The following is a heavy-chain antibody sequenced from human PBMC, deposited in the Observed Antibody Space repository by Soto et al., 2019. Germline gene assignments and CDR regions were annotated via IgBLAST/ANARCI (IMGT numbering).Heavy chain of an antibody. CDR2: IYYSGST. J-gene: IGHJ4*02. Sequence: SETLSLTCTVSGGSISSYYWSWIRQPPGKGLEWIGYIYYSGSTNYNPSLKSRVTISVDTSKNQFSLKLSSVTAADTAVYYCARVPAAESFDYWGQGTLVTVSS. CDR1: GGSISSYY. CDR3: ARVPAAESFDY. D-gene: IGHD6-13*01. V-gene: IGHV4-59*01.